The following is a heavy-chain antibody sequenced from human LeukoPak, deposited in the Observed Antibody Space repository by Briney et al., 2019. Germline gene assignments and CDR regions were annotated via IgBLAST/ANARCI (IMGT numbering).Heavy chain of an antibody. CDR2: ITGSGGST. J-gene: IGHJ4*02. D-gene: IGHD2-21*01. CDR3: VRESIRGTRDFDY. Sequence: GGSLRLSCAASGFTFSSYAMSWVRQAPGKGLEWVSAITGSGGSTYYADSVKGRFTISRDDSKNSLYLQMNSLRAEDTAVYYCVRESIRGTRDFDYWGQGTLVTVSS. CDR1: GFTFSSYA. V-gene: IGHV3-23*01.